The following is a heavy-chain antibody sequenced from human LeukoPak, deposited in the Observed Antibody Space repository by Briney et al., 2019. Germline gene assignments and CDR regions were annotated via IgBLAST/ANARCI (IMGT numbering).Heavy chain of an antibody. V-gene: IGHV1-2*02. CDR3: ARVPTDITIFGVAVWPLDY. CDR2: INPNSGGT. J-gene: IGHJ4*02. D-gene: IGHD3-3*01. Sequence: ASVKVSCKASGYTFTGYYMHWVRQAPGQGLEWMGWINPNSGGTNYAQKFQGRVTMTRDTSISTAYMELSRLRSDDTAVYYCARVPTDITIFGVAVWPLDYWGQGTLVTVSS. CDR1: GYTFTGYY.